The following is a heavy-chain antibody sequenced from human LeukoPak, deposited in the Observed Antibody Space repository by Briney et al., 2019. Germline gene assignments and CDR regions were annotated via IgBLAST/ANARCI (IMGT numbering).Heavy chain of an antibody. CDR1: GYRLSELY. J-gene: IGHJ3*01. Sequence: ASVKVSCKVSGYRLSELYIYWVRQAPGEGPEWMGGFDPEDDRGIYAQKFQGRVTMTEDTSTNTAYMELSSLRSEDSAMYYCAAPSARSTVTTWSAFDLWGQGTMVTVSS. D-gene: IGHD4-17*01. CDR3: AAPSARSTVTTWSAFDL. CDR2: FDPEDDRG. V-gene: IGHV1-24*01.